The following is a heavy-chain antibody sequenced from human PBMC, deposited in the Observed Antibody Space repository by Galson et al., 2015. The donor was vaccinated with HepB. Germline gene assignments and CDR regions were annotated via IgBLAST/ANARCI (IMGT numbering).Heavy chain of an antibody. CDR3: AKSVVVTATTFDY. J-gene: IGHJ4*02. CDR2: ISASGGST. V-gene: IGHV3-23*01. D-gene: IGHD2-15*01. CDR1: GFSFSNYA. Sequence: SLRLSCAASGFSFSNYAMSWVRQAPGKGLEWVAAISASGGSTYYADSVKGRFTISRDNSKNTLYLQMNTLTAEDTAVYYCAKSVVVTATTFDYWGQGTLVTVSS.